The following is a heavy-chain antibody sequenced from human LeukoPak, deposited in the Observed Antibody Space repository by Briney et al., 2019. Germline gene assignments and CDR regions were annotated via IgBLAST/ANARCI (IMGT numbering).Heavy chain of an antibody. CDR3: ARENSRDGYNLDAFDI. J-gene: IGHJ3*02. CDR2: IYYSGST. D-gene: IGHD5-24*01. Sequence: PSETLSLTCTVSGGSISRYYWSWIRQPPGKGLEWIGYIYYSGSTNYNPSLKSRVTISVDTSKNQFSLKLSSVTAADTAVYYCARENSRDGYNLDAFDIWGQGTMVTVSS. V-gene: IGHV4-59*01. CDR1: GGSISRYY.